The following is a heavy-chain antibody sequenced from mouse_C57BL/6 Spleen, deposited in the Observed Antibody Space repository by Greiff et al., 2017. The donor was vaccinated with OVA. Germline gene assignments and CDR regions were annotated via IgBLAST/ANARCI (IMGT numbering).Heavy chain of an antibody. D-gene: IGHD1-1*01. CDR2: IRLKSDNYAT. CDR1: GFTFSNYW. CDR3: TDYYGSST. J-gene: IGHJ4*01. V-gene: IGHV6-3*01. Sequence: EVQLVESGGGLVQPGGSMKLSCVASGFTFSNYWMNWVRQSPEKGLEWVAQIRLKSDNYATHYAESVKGRFTISRDDSKSSVYLQMNNLRAEDTGIYYCTDYYGSSTRGQGTSVTVSS.